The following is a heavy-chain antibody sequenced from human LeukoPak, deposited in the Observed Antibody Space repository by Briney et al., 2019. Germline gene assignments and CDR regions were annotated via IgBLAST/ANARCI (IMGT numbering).Heavy chain of an antibody. V-gene: IGHV1-2*02. CDR2: MNPNRGGT. D-gene: IGHD2-15*01. Sequence: ASVKVSCKASESTFTGYYMLWVRQAPGQGLEWMGWMNPNRGGTNCAQKFKGRVTMTRDTSISTGYMEMCRLRAGDTTVYCAARVPGVVVATMIHFDYWGQGTLVTVSS. CDR1: ESTFTGYY. J-gene: IGHJ4*02. CDR3: ARVPGVVVATMIHFDY.